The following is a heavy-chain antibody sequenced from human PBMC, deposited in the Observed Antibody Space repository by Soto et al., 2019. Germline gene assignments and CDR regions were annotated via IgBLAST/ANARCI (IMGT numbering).Heavy chain of an antibody. CDR1: GYTFTGYY. J-gene: IGHJ5*02. CDR2: INPNSGGT. V-gene: IGHV1-2*02. CDR3: ARDRDEEDYGSGDYNWFDP. D-gene: IGHD3-10*01. Sequence: ASVKVSCKASGYTFTGYYMHWVREAPGQGLEWMGWINPNSGGTNYAQKFQGRVTMTRDTSISTAYMELSRVRSDDTAVYYCARDRDEEDYGSGDYNWFDPWGQGTLVTVAS.